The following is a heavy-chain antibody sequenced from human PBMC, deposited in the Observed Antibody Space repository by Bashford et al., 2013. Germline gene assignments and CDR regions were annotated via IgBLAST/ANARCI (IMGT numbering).Heavy chain of an antibody. Sequence: SETLSLTCAVYGGSFSGYYWSWIRQPPGKGLEWIGEINHSGSTNYNPSLKSRVTISVDTSKNQFSLKLSSVTAADTAVYYCARGVHGQSLYYYYGMDVWGQGTTVTVSS. CDR2: INHSGST. CDR3: ARGVHGQSLYYYYGMDV. V-gene: IGHV4-34*01. J-gene: IGHJ6*02. CDR1: GGSFSGYY. D-gene: IGHD6-6*01.